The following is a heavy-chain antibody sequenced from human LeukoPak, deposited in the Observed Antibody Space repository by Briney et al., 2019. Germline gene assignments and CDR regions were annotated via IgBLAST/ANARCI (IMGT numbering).Heavy chain of an antibody. D-gene: IGHD2-15*01. J-gene: IGHJ5*02. V-gene: IGHV1-2*02. CDR3: ARGPLEYCSGGTCYSGRNWFDP. Sequence: ASVKVSCKASGYILTDYYMHWVRQAPGQGLEWMGWINPNSGDTNYAQKFQGRVTMTRNTSISTVYMELRRLRYDDTAAYYCARGPLEYCSGGTCYSGRNWFDPWGQGTLVTVSS. CDR1: GYILTDYY. CDR2: INPNSGDT.